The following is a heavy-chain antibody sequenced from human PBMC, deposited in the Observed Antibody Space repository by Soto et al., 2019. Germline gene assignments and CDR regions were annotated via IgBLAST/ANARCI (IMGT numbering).Heavy chain of an antibody. Sequence: LRLSCAASGFTFRNYAMSWVRQAPVKGLEWVSGISDSGAGTYYADSVKGRFTISRDSSKNTLYLQMNSLRAEDTAVYYCAKYSSAWDFDYWGQGTLVTVSS. CDR2: ISDSGAGT. D-gene: IGHD6-19*01. CDR3: AKYSSAWDFDY. CDR1: GFTFRNYA. J-gene: IGHJ4*02. V-gene: IGHV3-23*01.